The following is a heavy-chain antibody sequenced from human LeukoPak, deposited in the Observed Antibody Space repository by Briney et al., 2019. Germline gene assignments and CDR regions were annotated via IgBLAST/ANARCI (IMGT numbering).Heavy chain of an antibody. V-gene: IGHV3-33*08. D-gene: IGHD4-17*01. CDR3: ARDGGGDYVLYYFDY. CDR2: IWYDGSNK. J-gene: IGHJ4*02. CDR1: GFTFSDYS. Sequence: QSGGSLRLSCAASGFTFSDYSMHWVRQAPGKGLEWVAVIWYDGSNKYYADSVKGRFTISRDNSKNTLYLQMNSLRAEDTAVYYCARDGGGDYVLYYFDYWGQGTLVTVSS.